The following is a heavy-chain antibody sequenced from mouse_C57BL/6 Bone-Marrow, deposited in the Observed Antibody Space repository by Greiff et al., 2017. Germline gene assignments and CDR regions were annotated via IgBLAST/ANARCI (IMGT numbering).Heavy chain of an antibody. CDR1: GFTFSDYG. CDR3: ARPADYGYAMDY. J-gene: IGHJ4*01. Sequence: EVKLVESGGGLVQPGGSLKLSCAASGFTFSDYGMAWVRQAPRKGPEWVAFISNLAYSIYYADTVTGRFTISRENAKNTLYLEMSSLRSEDTAMYYCARPADYGYAMDYWGQGTSDTVSS. V-gene: IGHV5-15*01. CDR2: ISNLAYSI. D-gene: IGHD2-4*01.